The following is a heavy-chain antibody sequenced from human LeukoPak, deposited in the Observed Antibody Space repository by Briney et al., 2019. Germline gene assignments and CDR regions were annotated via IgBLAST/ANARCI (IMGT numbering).Heavy chain of an antibody. V-gene: IGHV1-69*13. CDR2: IMPIFGTT. CDR3: ARGVVSCSGGSCYSGWFDP. J-gene: IGHJ5*02. CDR1: GGTFSNYA. D-gene: IGHD2-15*01. Sequence: ASVKVSCKSSGGTFSNYAISWVRQAPGQGLEWMGGIMPIFGTTEYGQRFQGRVTISADESTSTAYMELSSLRSEDTAVYYCARGVVSCSGGSCYSGWFDPWGQGTLVTVSS.